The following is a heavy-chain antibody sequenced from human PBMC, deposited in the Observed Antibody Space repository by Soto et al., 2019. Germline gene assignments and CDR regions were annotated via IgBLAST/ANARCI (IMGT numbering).Heavy chain of an antibody. CDR3: ATDNEYSSGWSPNDY. Sequence: WGSLRLSCAASGFTFSSYSMNWVRQAPGKGLEWVSSISSSSSYIYYADSVKGRFTISRDNAKNSLYLQMNSLRAEDTAVYYCATDNEYSSGWSPNDYWGQGTLVTVSS. CDR2: ISSSSSYI. D-gene: IGHD6-19*01. CDR1: GFTFSSYS. V-gene: IGHV3-21*01. J-gene: IGHJ4*02.